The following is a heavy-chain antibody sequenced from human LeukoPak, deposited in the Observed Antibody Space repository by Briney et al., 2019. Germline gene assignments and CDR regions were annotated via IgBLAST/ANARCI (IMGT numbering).Heavy chain of an antibody. CDR3: ARVVVVVVAATPSIWFDP. J-gene: IGHJ5*02. D-gene: IGHD2-15*01. CDR2: VNPNSGNT. Sequence: ASVKVSCKASGYTFTSYDINWVRQATGQGLEWMGWVNPNSGNTGYAQKFQGRVTMTRNTSISTAYMELSSLRSEDTAVYYCARVVVVVVAATPSIWFDPWGQGTLVTVSS. V-gene: IGHV1-8*01. CDR1: GYTFTSYD.